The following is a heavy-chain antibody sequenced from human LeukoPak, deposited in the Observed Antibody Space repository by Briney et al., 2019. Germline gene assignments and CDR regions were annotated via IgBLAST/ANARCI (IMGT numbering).Heavy chain of an antibody. V-gene: IGHV4-4*07. D-gene: IGHD3-10*01. CDR2: IYTSGST. CDR3: ARDGGLLWFGELFLNYYYYYGMDV. J-gene: IGHJ6*02. CDR1: GGSIRGYD. Sequence: PSETLSLTCTVSGGSIRGYDWSWLRQPAGKGLEWIGRIYTSGSTNYNPSLKSRVTMSVDTSKNQFSLKLSSVTAADTAVYYCARDGGLLWFGELFLNYYYYYGMDVWGQGTTVTVSS.